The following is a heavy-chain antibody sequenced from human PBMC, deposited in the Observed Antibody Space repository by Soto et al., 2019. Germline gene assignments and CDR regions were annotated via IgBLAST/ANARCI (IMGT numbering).Heavy chain of an antibody. V-gene: IGHV1-69*13. CDR1: GGTFSSYA. CDR2: IIPIFGTA. J-gene: IGHJ3*02. D-gene: IGHD3-3*01. Sequence: SVKVSCKASGGTFSSYAISWVRQAPGQGLEWMGGIIPIFGTANYAQKFQGRVTITADESTSTAYMELSSLRSEDTAVYYCARGRSITIFGVVLDAFDIWGQGTMVTVSS. CDR3: ARGRSITIFGVVLDAFDI.